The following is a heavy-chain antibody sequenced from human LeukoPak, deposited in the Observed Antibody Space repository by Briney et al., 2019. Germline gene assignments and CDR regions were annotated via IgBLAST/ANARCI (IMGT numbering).Heavy chain of an antibody. CDR3: ARDRFDDSSGYYYHYYYYMDV. V-gene: IGHV4-59*12. CDR2: IYYSGST. CDR1: GGSISSYY. D-gene: IGHD3-22*01. Sequence: SETLSLTCTVSGGSISSYYWSWIRQPPGKGLEWIGYIYYSGSTNYNSSLKSRVTILVDMSKNQFSLKLSSVTAADTAVYYCARDRFDDSSGYYYHYYYYMDVWGKGTTVTVSS. J-gene: IGHJ6*03.